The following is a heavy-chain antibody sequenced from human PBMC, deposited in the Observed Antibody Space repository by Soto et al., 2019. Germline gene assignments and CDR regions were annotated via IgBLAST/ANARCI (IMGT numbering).Heavy chain of an antibody. Sequence: QVTLKESGPVLVKSTETLTLTCTVSGFSLSNANMGVSWIRQPPGTALEWLAHIFSNDEKSYSTSLKSSLTIADDTSKSQVVLTMTNMDPVDTATYYCARTDYVRLFFEYWCQATVVTVSS. J-gene: IGHJ4*02. CDR1: GFSLSNANMG. CDR2: IFSNDEK. V-gene: IGHV2-26*01. D-gene: IGHD4-17*01. CDR3: ARTDYVRLFFEY.